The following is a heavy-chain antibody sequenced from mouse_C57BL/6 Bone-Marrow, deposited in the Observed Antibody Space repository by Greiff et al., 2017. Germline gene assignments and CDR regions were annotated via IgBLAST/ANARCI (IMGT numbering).Heavy chain of an antibody. CDR1: GFTFSSYG. D-gene: IGHD1-1*01. CDR3: ARHLLRSPCAY. Sequence: EVMLVESGGDLVKPGGSLKLSCAASGFTFSSYGMSWVRQTPDKRLEWVATISSGGSYTYYPDSVKGRFTISRDNAKNTLYLQMSSLKSEDTAMYYCARHLLRSPCAYWGQGTLVTVSA. CDR2: ISSGGSYT. V-gene: IGHV5-6*01. J-gene: IGHJ3*01.